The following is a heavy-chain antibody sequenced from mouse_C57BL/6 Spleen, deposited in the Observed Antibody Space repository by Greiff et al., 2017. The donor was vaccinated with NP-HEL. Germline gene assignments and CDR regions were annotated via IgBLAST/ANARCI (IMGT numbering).Heavy chain of an antibody. CDR2: IYPGSGNT. D-gene: IGHD2-4*01. J-gene: IGHJ3*01. CDR1: GYTFTDYY. CDR3: ARTYDYDEAWFAY. Sequence: VQRVESGAELVRPGASVKLSCKASGYTFTDYYINWVKQRPGQGLEWIARIYPGSGNTYYNEKFKGKATLTAEKSSSTAYMQLSSLTSEDSAVYFCARTYDYDEAWFAYWGQGTLVTVSA. V-gene: IGHV1-76*01.